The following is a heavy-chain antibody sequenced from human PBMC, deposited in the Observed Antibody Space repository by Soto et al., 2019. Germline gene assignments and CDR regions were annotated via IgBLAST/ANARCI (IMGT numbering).Heavy chain of an antibody. CDR1: GGSISGYY. CDR3: AKVRGYASGWRYFDY. CDR2: IFHSGST. J-gene: IGHJ4*02. V-gene: IGHV4-59*01. D-gene: IGHD5-18*01. Sequence: SETLSLTCNVSGGSISGYYWSWIRQAPGKGLQWIGYIFHSGSTSYNPSLRSRVTISVDTSKNQFSLNMNSVTAADTAVYYCAKVRGYASGWRYFDYWGQGTLVTVSS.